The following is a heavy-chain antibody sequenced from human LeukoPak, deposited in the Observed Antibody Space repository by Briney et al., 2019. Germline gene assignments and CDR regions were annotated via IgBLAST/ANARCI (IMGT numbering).Heavy chain of an antibody. CDR2: ISPTRSTT. CDR1: GFSFSGHW. D-gene: IGHD6-6*01. J-gene: IGHJ4*02. V-gene: IGHV3-74*01. CDR3: ARGPNSNWSGLDF. Sequence: GGSLRLSCTASGFSFSGHWMHWARQLPGKGLVWVSRISPTRSTTSYADSVKGRFTVSRDNAKNTLYLQVNNLRAEDTAVYCCARGPNSNWSGLDFWGQGTLLTVSS.